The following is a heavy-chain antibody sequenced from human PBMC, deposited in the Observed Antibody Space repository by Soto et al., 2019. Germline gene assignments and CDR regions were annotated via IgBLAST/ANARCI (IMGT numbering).Heavy chain of an antibody. V-gene: IGHV3-7*03. CDR3: ARDATFCLDC. Sequence: VGSLRLSCAASGFSFSNYWMAWVRQAPGKGLEWVANINRDGGERYHADSVRGRFTIFRDNSENSLYLQMNRLRAEDTAVYYCARDATFCLDCWGRGTRVTVSS. D-gene: IGHD3-16*01. J-gene: IGHJ4*02. CDR2: INRDGGER. CDR1: GFSFSNYW.